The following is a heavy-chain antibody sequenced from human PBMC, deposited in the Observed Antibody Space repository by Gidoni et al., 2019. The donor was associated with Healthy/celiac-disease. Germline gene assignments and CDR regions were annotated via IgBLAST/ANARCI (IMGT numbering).Heavy chain of an antibody. CDR3: ARTPYSSGWLYYFDY. J-gene: IGHJ4*02. V-gene: IGHV5-51*01. Sequence: EVQLVQSGAEVKKPGESTRSSGKGSGNSYTSYWIGWVRQMPGKGLEWMGIISPGDSDTRYSPSFQGQVTISADTSISTASLQWSILTASDTAMYYCARTPYSSGWLYYFDYWGQGTLVTVSS. D-gene: IGHD6-19*01. CDR2: ISPGDSDT. CDR1: GNSYTSYW.